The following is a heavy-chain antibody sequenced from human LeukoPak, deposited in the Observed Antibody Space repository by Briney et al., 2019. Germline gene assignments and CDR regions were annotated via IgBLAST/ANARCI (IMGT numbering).Heavy chain of an antibody. CDR1: GFTVSSNY. CDR2: IYSGGST. V-gene: IGHV3-53*01. Sequence: PGGSLRLSCAASGFTVSSNYMSWVRQAPGKGLEWVSVIYSGGSTYYADSVKGRFTISRDNSKNTLYLQMNSLRAEDTAVYYCARDASGSYPYYYYGMDVWGQGTTVTVSS. CDR3: ARDASGSYPYYYYGMDV. D-gene: IGHD1-26*01. J-gene: IGHJ6*02.